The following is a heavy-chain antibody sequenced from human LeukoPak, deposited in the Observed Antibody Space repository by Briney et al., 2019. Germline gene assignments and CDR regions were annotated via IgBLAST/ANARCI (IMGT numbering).Heavy chain of an antibody. CDR1: GDSISSTNW. CDR2: VSQSGIT. J-gene: IGHJ5*02. D-gene: IGHD2-8*02. V-gene: IGHV4-4*02. CDR3: VREGRPYCPGDL. Sequence: PSETLSLTCAVSGDSISSTNWWSWVRQPPGKGLEWIGEVSQSGITNYNPSLKSRIRVSIEKSQNQFSLKLNSVTAADTAVYYCVREGRPYCPGDLWGQGTLVTVSS.